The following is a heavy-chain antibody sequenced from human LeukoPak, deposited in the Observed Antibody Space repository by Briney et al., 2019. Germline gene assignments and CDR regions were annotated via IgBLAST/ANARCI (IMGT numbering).Heavy chain of an antibody. J-gene: IGHJ4*02. Sequence: SETLSLNCTVSGGSVSSGSYYWSWIRQPPGKGLEWIGYIYYSGSTNYNPSLKSRVTISVDTSKNQFSLKLSSVTAADTAVYYCARAQPTMVRGVYFDYWGQGTLVTVSS. CDR2: IYYSGST. D-gene: IGHD3-10*01. CDR3: ARAQPTMVRGVYFDY. V-gene: IGHV4-61*01. CDR1: GGSVSSGSYY.